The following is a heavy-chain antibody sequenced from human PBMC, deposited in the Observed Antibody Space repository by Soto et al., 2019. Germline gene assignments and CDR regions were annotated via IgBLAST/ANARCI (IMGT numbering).Heavy chain of an antibody. CDR1: GFTFSDCY. CDR2: ISSSGSPI. Sequence: GGSLRLSCAASGFTFSDCYMIWIRQAPGKGLEWVSYISSSGSPIYYSDSVKGRFTISRDNAKNSLYLQMTSLRAEDTAVYFCATGDKATVPFDHWGQGTMVTVSS. V-gene: IGHV3-11*01. J-gene: IGHJ4*02. CDR3: ATGDKATVPFDH. D-gene: IGHD7-27*01.